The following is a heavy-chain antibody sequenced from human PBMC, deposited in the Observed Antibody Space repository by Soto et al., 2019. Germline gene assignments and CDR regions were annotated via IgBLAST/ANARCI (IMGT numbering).Heavy chain of an antibody. Sequence: QVQLVQSGAEVKKPGASVKVSCKASGYTFTSYAMHWVRQAPGQRLEWMGWINAGNGNTKYSQKFQGRVTITRDTSASTAYMELSSLRSEDTAVYYCARRYYDSSGYYYPQPLDYWGQGTLVTVSS. D-gene: IGHD3-22*01. CDR3: ARRYYDSSGYYYPQPLDY. J-gene: IGHJ4*02. V-gene: IGHV1-3*01. CDR1: GYTFTSYA. CDR2: INAGNGNT.